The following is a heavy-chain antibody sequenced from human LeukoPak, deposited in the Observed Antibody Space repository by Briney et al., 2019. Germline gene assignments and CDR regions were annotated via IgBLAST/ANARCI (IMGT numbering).Heavy chain of an antibody. J-gene: IGHJ4*02. CDR2: INPSGGST. Sequence: ASVKVSCKASGYTFTSYYLHWVRQAPGQGLEWMGIINPSGGSTSYAQKFQGRVTISVDTSKNQFSLKLSSVTAADTAVYYCARGRITIFGVVTNYFDYWGQGTLVTVSS. D-gene: IGHD3-3*01. CDR3: ARGRITIFGVVTNYFDY. CDR1: GYTFTSYY. V-gene: IGHV1-46*01.